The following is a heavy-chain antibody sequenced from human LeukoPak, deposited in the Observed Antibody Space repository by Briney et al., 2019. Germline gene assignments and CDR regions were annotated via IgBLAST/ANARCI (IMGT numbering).Heavy chain of an antibody. V-gene: IGHV6-1*01. CDR3: ARGTSSPERDYYGMDV. CDR2: TYYRSKWYN. Sequence: SQTLSLTCAISGDSVSSNSAAWNWIRQSPSRGLEWLGWTYYRSKWYNDYAVSVKSRITINPDTSKNQFSLQLNSVTPEDTAVYYCARGTSSPERDYYGMDVWGQGTTVTVSS. CDR1: GDSVSSNSAA. D-gene: IGHD6-13*01. J-gene: IGHJ6*02.